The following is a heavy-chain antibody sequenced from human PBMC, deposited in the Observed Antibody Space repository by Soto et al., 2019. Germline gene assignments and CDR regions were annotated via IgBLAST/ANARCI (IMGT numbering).Heavy chain of an antibody. V-gene: IGHV3-30-3*01. CDR1: GFTFSSYA. D-gene: IGHD6-13*01. CDR3: ARDRHSSNWYLGSFDE. Sequence: GGSLRLSCAASGFTFSSYAMHWVRQAPGKGLEWVAVISYDGSNKYYADSVKGRFTISRDNSKNTLYLQMNSLRAEDTAVYYCARDRHSSNWYLGSFDEWGQGTLVTGSS. J-gene: IGHJ4*02. CDR2: ISYDGSNK.